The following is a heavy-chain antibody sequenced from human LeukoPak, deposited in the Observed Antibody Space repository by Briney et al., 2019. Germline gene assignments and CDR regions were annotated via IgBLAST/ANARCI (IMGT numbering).Heavy chain of an antibody. D-gene: IGHD2-15*01. Sequence: PGGSLRLSCAASRFTVSSNYMSWVRQAPGKGLEWVSIIYSGGTIHYADSVKGRFTISRDNSKNTLYLQMNSLRAEDTAVYYCARGGRFCSGGSCYNWFDPWGQGTLVTVSS. V-gene: IGHV3-53*01. J-gene: IGHJ5*02. CDR2: IYSGGTI. CDR1: RFTVSSNY. CDR3: ARGGRFCSGGSCYNWFDP.